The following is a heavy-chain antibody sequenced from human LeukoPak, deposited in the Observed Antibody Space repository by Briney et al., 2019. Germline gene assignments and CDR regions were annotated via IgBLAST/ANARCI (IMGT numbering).Heavy chain of an antibody. D-gene: IGHD3-16*02. Sequence: GGSLRLSCAASGFTFSIYAMSWVRQAPGKGLEWVSAISGSGGSTYYADSVKGRFTISRDNSKNTLYLQVNSLRAEDTAVYYCAKVLGELSSLDYWGQGTLVTVSS. CDR1: GFTFSIYA. V-gene: IGHV3-23*01. CDR3: AKVLGELSSLDY. CDR2: ISGSGGST. J-gene: IGHJ4*02.